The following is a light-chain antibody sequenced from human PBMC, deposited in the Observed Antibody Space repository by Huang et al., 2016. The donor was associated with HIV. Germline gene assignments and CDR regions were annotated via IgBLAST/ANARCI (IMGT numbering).Light chain of an antibody. Sequence: EIVMTHSPATLSVSPGERATLSCRASQIVSSNLAWDQQKPGQAPRLRSYGASTRATGIPARFSGSGSGTEFTLTISSLQSEDFAVYYCQHYNNWPLTFGQGTKVEIK. V-gene: IGKV3-15*01. CDR1: QIVSSN. CDR2: GAS. J-gene: IGKJ1*01. CDR3: QHYNNWPLT.